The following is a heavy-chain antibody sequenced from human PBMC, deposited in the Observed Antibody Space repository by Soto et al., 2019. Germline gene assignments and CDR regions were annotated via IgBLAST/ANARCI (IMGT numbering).Heavy chain of an antibody. CDR1: GGTFSSYA. D-gene: IGHD3-3*01. Sequence: QVQLVQSGAEVKKPGSSVKVSCKASGGTFSSYAISWVRQAPGQGLDWMGGIIPIFGTANYAQKFQGRVTITADKSTSTAYMELSSLRSEDTAVYYCATGNYDFWSGYYPVFDYWGQGTLVTVSS. CDR3: ATGNYDFWSGYYPVFDY. J-gene: IGHJ4*02. CDR2: IIPIFGTA. V-gene: IGHV1-69*06.